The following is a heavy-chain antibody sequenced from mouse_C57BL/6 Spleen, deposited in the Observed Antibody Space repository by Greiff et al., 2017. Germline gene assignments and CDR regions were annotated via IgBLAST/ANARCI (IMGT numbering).Heavy chain of an antibody. CDR3: ARDRYYGGYARDY. Sequence: VQLKESGGGLVKPGGSLKLSCAASGFTFSSYAMSWVRQTPEKRLAWVATISDGGSYTYYSDNVKGRFTISRDNAKNNLYLQRSHLKSEDTAMYYCARDRYYGGYARDYWGQGTSGTVSS. CDR1: GFTFSSYA. D-gene: IGHD1-1*01. V-gene: IGHV5-4*01. CDR2: ISDGGSYT. J-gene: IGHJ4*01.